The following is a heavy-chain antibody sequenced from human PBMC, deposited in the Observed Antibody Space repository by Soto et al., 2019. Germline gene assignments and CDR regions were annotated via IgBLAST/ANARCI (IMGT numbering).Heavy chain of an antibody. D-gene: IGHD3-10*01. CDR1: GYTFTSCG. CDR3: ARGRYGEY. Sequence: QVHLVQSGAEVKKPGASVKVSCKASGYTFTSCGITWVRQAPGQGVEWMGWISAHNGNTDYAQKLQGRVIVTRDTSTSTAYMELRSLRSDDTAVYYCARGRYGEYWGQGALVTVSS. J-gene: IGHJ4*02. CDR2: ISAHNGNT. V-gene: IGHV1-18*01.